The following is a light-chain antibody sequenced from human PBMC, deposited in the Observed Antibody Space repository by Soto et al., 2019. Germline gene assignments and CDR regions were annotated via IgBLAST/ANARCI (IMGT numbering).Light chain of an antibody. V-gene: IGKV3-20*01. Sequence: VLTQPPATLSLSPGERATLSCRASQRVSRSSLAWYQHKPGQSPRLLIFGVSSRATDIPDRFSGSGSGTDFTLTINRLEPEDFAVYXXXQYSISSTFGQGTKVDIK. CDR3: XQYSISST. CDR1: QRVSRSS. CDR2: GVS. J-gene: IGKJ1*01.